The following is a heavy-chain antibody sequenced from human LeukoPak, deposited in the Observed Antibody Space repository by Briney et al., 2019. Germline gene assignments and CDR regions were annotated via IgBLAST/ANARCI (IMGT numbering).Heavy chain of an antibody. V-gene: IGHV3-33*01. CDR1: GFTFSNYD. Sequence: GGSLRLSCAASGFTFSNYDMNWVRQAPGEGLEWVALIWNAGTNEYYADSVKGRFTISRDNSKNTLYLHMNSLRAEDTAVYYCARDRVVDTAMAFSSWGQGTPVTVSS. J-gene: IGHJ5*02. CDR3: ARDRVVDTAMAFSS. D-gene: IGHD5-18*01. CDR2: IWNAGTNE.